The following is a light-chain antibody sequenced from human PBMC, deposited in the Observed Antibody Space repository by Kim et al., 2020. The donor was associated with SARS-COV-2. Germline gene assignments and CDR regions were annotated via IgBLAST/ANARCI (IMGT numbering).Light chain of an antibody. CDR2: EVN. CDR1: RSDVGGYNY. V-gene: IGLV2-8*01. CDR3: SSYGGRSNLL. J-gene: IGLJ2*01. Sequence: QSALTQPPPASGSPGQSVAISCTGTRSDVGGYNYVSWFQQHPGKAPKLIIFEVNKRPSGVPDRFSGSKSGNTASLTVSELQAEDEADYYCSSYGGRSNLLFRGATQLTVL.